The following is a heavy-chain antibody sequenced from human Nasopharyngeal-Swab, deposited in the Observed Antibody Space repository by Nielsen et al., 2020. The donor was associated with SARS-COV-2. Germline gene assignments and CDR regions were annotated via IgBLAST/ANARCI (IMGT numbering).Heavy chain of an antibody. Sequence: SEPLSLTCAPHGGSSSGYSWSWIRQPPGKGLEWIGEINHSGSTNYNPSLKSRVTISVDTSKNQFSLKLRSVTAADTAVYYCAREGGSCSGGSCYRYSAFDIWGQGTMVTVSS. D-gene: IGHD2-15*01. CDR1: GGSSSGYS. V-gene: IGHV4-34*01. CDR3: AREGGSCSGGSCYRYSAFDI. CDR2: INHSGST. J-gene: IGHJ3*02.